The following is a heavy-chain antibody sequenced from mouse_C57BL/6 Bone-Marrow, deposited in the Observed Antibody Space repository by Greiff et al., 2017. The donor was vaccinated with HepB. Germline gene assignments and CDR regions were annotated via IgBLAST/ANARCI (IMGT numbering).Heavy chain of an antibody. V-gene: IGHV1-50*01. CDR2: IDTSDSYI. CDR3: ERRASLLSWFAY. D-gene: IGHD3-1*01. CDR1: GYTFTSYW. Sequence: QVQLQQPGAEFVKPGASVKLSCKASGYTFTSYWMQWVKQRPGQGLEWIGEIDTSDSYINYNQKFKGKATLTVDTSSSTAYMQLSSLTSEDAAVDNCERRASLLSWFAYWGQGTLVTVS. J-gene: IGHJ3*01.